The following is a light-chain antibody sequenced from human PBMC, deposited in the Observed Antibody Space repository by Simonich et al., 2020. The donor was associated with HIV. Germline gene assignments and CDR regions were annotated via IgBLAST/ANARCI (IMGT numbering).Light chain of an antibody. J-gene: IGKJ2*01. CDR3: LQYNTYS. V-gene: IGKV1-NL1*01. Sequence: DIQMTQSPSSLSASVGDRVTITCLASQGISNSLAWYQQKPGKAPKLLLYAASTLESGVPSRFSGSGSGTDYTLTISSLQPDDFATYYCLQYNTYSFGQGTKLDIK. CDR2: AAS. CDR1: QGISNS.